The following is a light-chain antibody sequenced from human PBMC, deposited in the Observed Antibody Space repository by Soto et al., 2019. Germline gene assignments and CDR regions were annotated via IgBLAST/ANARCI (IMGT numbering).Light chain of an antibody. Sequence: QSALTQPASVSGSPGQSITISCTGTSSDVGRYKFVSWYQQYPGNAPRLMMYEVSNRPSGVSNRFSGSKSGNTASLTISGLQAEDEAIYYCSSSPSTSTLMLFGGGTKLTVL. CDR2: EVS. J-gene: IGLJ2*01. CDR1: SSDVGRYKF. V-gene: IGLV2-14*01. CDR3: SSSPSTSTLML.